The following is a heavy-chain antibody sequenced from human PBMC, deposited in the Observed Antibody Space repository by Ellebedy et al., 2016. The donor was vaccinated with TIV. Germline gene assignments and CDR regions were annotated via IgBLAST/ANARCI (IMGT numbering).Heavy chain of an antibody. D-gene: IGHD6-13*01. V-gene: IGHV1-69*13. Sequence: SVKVSCKASGGTFNNYGVSWVRQAPGQGLEWMGGIIPMYGSTKYTQKFQGRVTFTADESTSTAYMELSGLTSEDTAVYYCARRIEAVGPTWLDPWGQGTLVAVSS. CDR2: IIPMYGST. CDR3: ARRIEAVGPTWLDP. CDR1: GGTFNNYG. J-gene: IGHJ5*02.